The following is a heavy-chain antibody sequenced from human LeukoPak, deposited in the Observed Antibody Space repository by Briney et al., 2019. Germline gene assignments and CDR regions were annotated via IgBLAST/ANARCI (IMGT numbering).Heavy chain of an antibody. D-gene: IGHD1-14*01. J-gene: IGHJ5*02. Sequence: GGSLRLSCAASGFTFSSYSMNWVRQAPGKGLEWVSHITSSSNIYYADSVKGRFTISRDNSKNTLYLQMSRLRAEDTAVYYCTKLGGIVNNYGTLNPWGQETLFTVPP. V-gene: IGHV3-48*01. CDR1: GFTFSSYS. CDR2: ITSSSNI. CDR3: TKLGGIVNNYGTLNP.